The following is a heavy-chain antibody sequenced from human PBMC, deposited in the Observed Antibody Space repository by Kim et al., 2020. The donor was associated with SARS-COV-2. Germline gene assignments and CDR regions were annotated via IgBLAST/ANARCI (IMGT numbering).Heavy chain of an antibody. CDR2: IYYSGST. V-gene: IGHV4-39*01. CDR1: GGSISSSSYY. Sequence: SETLSLTCTVSGGSISSSSYYWGWIRQPPGKGLEWIGSIYYSGSTYYNPSLTSRVTISVDTSKNQFSLKLSSVTAADTAVYYCGSGWLLDWYFDLWGRGTLVPVSS. J-gene: IGHJ2*01. CDR3: GSGWLLDWYFDL. D-gene: IGHD6-19*01.